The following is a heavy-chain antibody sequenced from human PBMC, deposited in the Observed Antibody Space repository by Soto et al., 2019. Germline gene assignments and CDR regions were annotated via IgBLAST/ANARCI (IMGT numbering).Heavy chain of an antibody. CDR3: ARDSSIPGRGGMDV. J-gene: IGHJ6*02. CDR2: IYYSGST. D-gene: IGHD2-21*01. Sequence: QVQLQESGPGLVKPSETLSLTCTVSGGSISSYYWSWIRQPPGKGLEWIGYIYYSGSTNYNPSLKSRVTISVHTSKTQFALKLSSVTAADTAVYYCARDSSIPGRGGMDVWGQGTTVTVSS. CDR1: GGSISSYY. V-gene: IGHV4-59*01.